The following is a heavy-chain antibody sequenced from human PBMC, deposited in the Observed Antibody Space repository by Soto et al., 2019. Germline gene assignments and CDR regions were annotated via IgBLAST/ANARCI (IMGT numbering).Heavy chain of an antibody. CDR3: VGGGWSTSGGIAAS. CDR1: GFTFSGYY. J-gene: IGHJ5*02. Sequence: PWGSLGLPCAPSGFTFSGYYMSWIRQAPGKGLEWVSYISSSGASIYYADSVKGRFTISRDNAENSLSLQMNSLRAEDTAVYYRVGGGWSTSGGIAASWGQGTMVTVSS. CDR2: ISSSGASI. V-gene: IGHV3-11*01. D-gene: IGHD6-13*01.